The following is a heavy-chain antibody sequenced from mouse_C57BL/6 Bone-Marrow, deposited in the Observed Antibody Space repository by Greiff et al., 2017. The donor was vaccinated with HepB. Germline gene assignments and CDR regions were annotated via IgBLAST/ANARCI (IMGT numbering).Heavy chain of an antibody. D-gene: IGHD2-2*01. V-gene: IGHV3-6*01. CDR1: GYSITSGYY. CDR2: ISYDGSN. Sequence: ESGPGLVKPSQSLSLTCSVTGYSITSGYYWNWIRQFPGNKLEWMGYISYDGSNNYNPSLKNRISITRDTSKNQFFLKLNSVTTEDTATYYCARKAMVTPYFDYWGQGTTLTVSS. J-gene: IGHJ2*01. CDR3: ARKAMVTPYFDY.